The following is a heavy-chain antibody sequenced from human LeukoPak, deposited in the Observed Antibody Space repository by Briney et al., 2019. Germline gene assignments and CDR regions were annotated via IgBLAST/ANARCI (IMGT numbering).Heavy chain of an antibody. D-gene: IGHD6-19*01. CDR1: GGSVSSYY. CDR2: IYTSGST. CDR3: AREGQWLVRGYYYMDV. Sequence: SETLSLTCTVSGGSVSSYYWSWIRQPAGKGLEWIGRIYTSGSTNYNPSLKSRVTMSVDTSKNQFSLKLSSVTAADTAVYYRAREGQWLVRGYYYMDVWGKGTTVTVSS. J-gene: IGHJ6*03. V-gene: IGHV4-4*07.